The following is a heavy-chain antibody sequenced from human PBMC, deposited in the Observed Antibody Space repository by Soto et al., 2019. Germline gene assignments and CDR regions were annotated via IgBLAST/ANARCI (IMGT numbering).Heavy chain of an antibody. D-gene: IGHD2-15*01. Sequence: SETLSLTCTVSGGPFSGYYWSWIRQPPGKGLEWIGYVYYSGNTNYNPSLKRRFTISLDTSQNQISLKLSTLTAADPAVYYCARGGGSYFYYGMDLWGQGIPVTVSS. CDR3: ARGGGSYFYYGMDL. CDR2: VYYSGNT. CDR1: GGPFSGYY. V-gene: IGHV4-59*01. J-gene: IGHJ6*02.